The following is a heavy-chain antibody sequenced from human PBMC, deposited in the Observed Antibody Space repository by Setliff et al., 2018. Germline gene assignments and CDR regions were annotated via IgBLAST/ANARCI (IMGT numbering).Heavy chain of an antibody. D-gene: IGHD3-10*01. V-gene: IGHV4-4*07. CDR1: GGSISYNY. CDR3: ARESATIGEFPLYYFDK. J-gene: IGHJ4*02. Sequence: SETLSLTCTVSGGSISYNYWSWIRQSAGRGLEWIGHFHTGGATDYNLSLKSRVTISLDSSKNQFSLRLSSVTAADAAVYFCARESATIGEFPLYYFDKWGQGIPVTVSS. CDR2: FHTGGAT.